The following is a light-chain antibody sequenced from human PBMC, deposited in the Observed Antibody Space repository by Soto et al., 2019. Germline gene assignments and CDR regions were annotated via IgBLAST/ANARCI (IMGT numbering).Light chain of an antibody. CDR2: GAS. J-gene: IGKJ1*01. CDR1: QSVSSN. Sequence: EIVMTQSPATLSVSPGERATLSCRASQSVSSNLAWYQQKPGQAPRLLTYGASTRATGIPARFSGSGSGTEFTLTISSLQSEDFALYYCQQYNNWPTWTFGQGTKVDIK. CDR3: QQYNNWPTWT. V-gene: IGKV3-15*01.